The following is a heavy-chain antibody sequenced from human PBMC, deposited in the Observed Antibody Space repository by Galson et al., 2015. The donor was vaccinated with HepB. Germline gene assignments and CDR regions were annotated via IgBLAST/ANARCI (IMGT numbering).Heavy chain of an antibody. V-gene: IGHV3-21*01. D-gene: IGHD2-15*01. CDR3: VRGAGEAARPQQYYYGLDV. CDR2: ISSSSSYI. Sequence: SLRLSCAASGFTFSSYSMNWVRQAPGKGLEWVSSISSSSSYIYYADSVKGRFTISRDNAKNSLYLQMNSLGAEDTAVYYCVRGAGEAARPQQYYYGLDVWGPGTTVTVSS. CDR1: GFTFSSYS. J-gene: IGHJ6*02.